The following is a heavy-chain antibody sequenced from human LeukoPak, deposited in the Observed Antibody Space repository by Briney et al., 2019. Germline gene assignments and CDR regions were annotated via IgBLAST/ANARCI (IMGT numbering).Heavy chain of an antibody. J-gene: IGHJ4*02. V-gene: IGHV1-2*02. D-gene: IGHD2-2*01. Sequence: ASVKVSCKASGYTFTGYYMHWVRQAPGQGLEWMGWINPNSGGTNYAQKFQGRVTMTRDASDTTAYMELSNLRSDDAAVYYCARGYCRSTSCYNFDSWGQGTLVTVSS. CDR2: INPNSGGT. CDR1: GYTFTGYY. CDR3: ARGYCRSTSCYNFDS.